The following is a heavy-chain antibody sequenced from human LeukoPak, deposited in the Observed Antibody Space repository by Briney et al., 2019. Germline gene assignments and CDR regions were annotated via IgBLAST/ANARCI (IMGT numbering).Heavy chain of an antibody. CDR2: IIPILGIA. CDR1: GGTFSSYA. V-gene: IGHV1-69*04. CDR3: ARAAVAGWGPSDY. J-gene: IGHJ4*02. D-gene: IGHD6-19*01. Sequence: SVKVSCKASGGTFSSYAISWVRQAPGQGLEWMGRIIPILGIANYAQKFQGRVTITADKSTSTAYMELSSLRSEDTAVYYCARAAVAGWGPSDYWGQGTLVTVSS.